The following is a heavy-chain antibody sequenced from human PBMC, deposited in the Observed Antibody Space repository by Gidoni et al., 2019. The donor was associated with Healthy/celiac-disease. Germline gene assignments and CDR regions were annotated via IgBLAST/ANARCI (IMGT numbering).Heavy chain of an antibody. CDR3: ARREGAYGPFDY. CDR1: GVTFSSYA. J-gene: IGHJ4*02. V-gene: IGHV3-64*01. D-gene: IGHD3-10*01. Sequence: EVQLVESGGGLVQPGGSLRLSCAASGVTFSSYAMHWVRQAPGKGLEYVSAISSNGGSTYYANSVKGRFTISRDNCKNTLYLQMGSLRAEDMAVYYCARREGAYGPFDYWGQGTLVTVSS. CDR2: ISSNGGST.